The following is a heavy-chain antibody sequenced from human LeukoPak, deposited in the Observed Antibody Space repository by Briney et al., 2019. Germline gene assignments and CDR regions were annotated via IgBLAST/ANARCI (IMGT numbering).Heavy chain of an antibody. CDR2: FDPEDGET. CDR1: GYTFTSYG. CDR3: ATVLGTIGSWYYFDY. Sequence: ASVKVSCKASGYTFTSYGISWVRQAPGQGLEWMGGFDPEDGETIYAQKFQGRVTMTEDTSTDTAYMELSSLRSEDTAVYYCATVLGTIGSWYYFDYWGQGTLVTVSS. D-gene: IGHD6-13*01. J-gene: IGHJ4*02. V-gene: IGHV1-24*01.